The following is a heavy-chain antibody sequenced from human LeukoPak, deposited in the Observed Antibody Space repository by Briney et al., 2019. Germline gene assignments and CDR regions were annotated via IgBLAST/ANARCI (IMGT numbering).Heavy chain of an antibody. J-gene: IGHJ6*02. CDR3: AAGPKGCYGMDV. CDR2: IVVGSGNT. CDR1: GFTFTSSA. V-gene: IGHV1-58*02. D-gene: IGHD6-19*01. Sequence: SVKVSCKASGFTFTSSAMQWVRQARGQRLEWIGWIVVGSGNTNYAQKFQERVTITRDMSTSTAYMELSSLRSEDTAVYYCAAGPKGCYGMDVWGQGTTVTVSS.